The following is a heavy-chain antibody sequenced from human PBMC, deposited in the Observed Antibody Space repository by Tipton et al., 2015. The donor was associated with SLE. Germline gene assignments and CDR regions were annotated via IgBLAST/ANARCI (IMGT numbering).Heavy chain of an antibody. CDR1: GGSISSGSYY. Sequence: TLSLTCTVSGGSISSGSYYWGWIRQPAGKGLEWIGRIYTSGSTNSNPSLKSRATMSVDTSKNQFSLKLSSVTAADTAVYYCARSGGSSSWLHYMDVWGKGTTVTVSS. CDR3: ARSGGSSSWLHYMDV. J-gene: IGHJ6*03. V-gene: IGHV4-61*02. D-gene: IGHD6-13*01. CDR2: IYTSGST.